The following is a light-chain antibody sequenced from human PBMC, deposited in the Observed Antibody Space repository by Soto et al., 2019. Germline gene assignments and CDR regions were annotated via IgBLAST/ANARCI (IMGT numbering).Light chain of an antibody. J-gene: IGKJ1*01. CDR2: GAS. CDR1: QSVSSSY. V-gene: IGKV3-20*01. Sequence: EIVLTQSPGTLSLSPGERATLSCRASQSVSSSYLAWYQQKPGQAPRLLIYGASSRATGIPDRFSGSGSRKDFTLNISRLEHEDFAVYYCQQYGSLPRTFGQGPKVEIK. CDR3: QQYGSLPRT.